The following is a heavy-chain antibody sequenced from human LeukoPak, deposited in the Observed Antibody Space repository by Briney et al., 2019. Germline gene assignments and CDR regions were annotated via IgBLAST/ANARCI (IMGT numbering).Heavy chain of an antibody. CDR2: INPNSGGT. J-gene: IGHJ4*02. CDR3: ARAGSNGYFDY. CDR1: GYTFTGYY. Sequence: GGSLRLSCAASGYTFTGYYMHWVRQAPGQGLEWMGRINPNSGGTNYAQKFQGRVTMTRDTSISTAYMELSRLRSDDTAVYYCARAGSNGYFDYWGQGTLVTVSS. V-gene: IGHV1-2*06. D-gene: IGHD3-10*01.